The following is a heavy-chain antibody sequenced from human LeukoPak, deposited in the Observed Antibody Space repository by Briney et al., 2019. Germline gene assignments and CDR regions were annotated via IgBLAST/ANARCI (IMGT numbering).Heavy chain of an antibody. CDR1: GGTFSSYA. J-gene: IGHJ4*02. CDR3: ARVYGGNSGFVY. D-gene: IGHD4-23*01. V-gene: IGHV1-8*02. CDR2: MNPNSGNT. Sequence: ASVKVSCKASGGTFSSYAISWVRQATGQGLEWMGWMNPNSGNTGYAQKFQGRVTMTRNTSISTAYMELSSLRSEDTAVYYCARVYGGNSGFVYWGQGTLVTVSS.